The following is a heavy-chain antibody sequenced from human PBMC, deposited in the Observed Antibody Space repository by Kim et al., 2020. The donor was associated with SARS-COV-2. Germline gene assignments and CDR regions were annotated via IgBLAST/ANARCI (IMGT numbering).Heavy chain of an antibody. D-gene: IGHD2-8*02. V-gene: IGHV1-3*01. CDR3: ARDLFHTGFDY. J-gene: IGHJ4*02. CDR2: T. Sequence: TKFSQQFQGRVTFTRDPSANTASVGLSSLGSEDTAVYYCARDLFHTGFDYWGQGTLVAVSS.